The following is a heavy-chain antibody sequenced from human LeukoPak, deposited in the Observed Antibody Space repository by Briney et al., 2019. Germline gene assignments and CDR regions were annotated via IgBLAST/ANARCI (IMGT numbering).Heavy chain of an antibody. J-gene: IGHJ4*02. V-gene: IGHV3-11*04. CDR1: GVTFSDYY. CDR3: AREIVLMVYATPGYFDY. D-gene: IGHD2-8*01. CDR2: ISSSGSTI. Sequence: PGGSLRLSCAASGVTFSDYYMSWIRQAPGKGLEWVSYISSSGSTIYYADSVKGRFTISRDNAKNSLYLQMNSLRAEDTAVYYCAREIVLMVYATPGYFDYWGQGTLVTVSS.